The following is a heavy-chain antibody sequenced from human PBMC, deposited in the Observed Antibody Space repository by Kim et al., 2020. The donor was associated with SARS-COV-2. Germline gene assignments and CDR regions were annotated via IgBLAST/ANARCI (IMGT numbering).Heavy chain of an antibody. D-gene: IGHD2-2*01. CDR3: AREKDYCSTTSCWYDI. Sequence: GGSLRLSCAASGFTFSRYPMHWVRQAPGKELEWVTFISFDGSKKDYADSVKGRFTISRDNSNNTLFLQMNSLRPDDTAVYFCAREKDYCSTTSCWYDIWGQGSRVTVSS. J-gene: IGHJ3*02. CDR1: GFTFSRYP. V-gene: IGHV3-30-3*01. CDR2: ISFDGSKK.